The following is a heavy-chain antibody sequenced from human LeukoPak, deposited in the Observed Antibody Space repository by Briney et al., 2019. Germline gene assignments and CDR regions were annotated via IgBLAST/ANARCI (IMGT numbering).Heavy chain of an antibody. CDR2: INHRGST. V-gene: IGHV4-34*01. Sequence: SETLSLTCAVYGGSFSDYYWSRIRQPPGKGLEWIGEINHRGSTNYNPSLKSRVTISVDTSKNQCSLNLSSVTAADTAVYYCARKQLASSAFYFDYWGQGTLVTVSS. CDR3: ARKQLASSAFYFDY. J-gene: IGHJ4*02. CDR1: GGSFSDYY. D-gene: IGHD6-13*01.